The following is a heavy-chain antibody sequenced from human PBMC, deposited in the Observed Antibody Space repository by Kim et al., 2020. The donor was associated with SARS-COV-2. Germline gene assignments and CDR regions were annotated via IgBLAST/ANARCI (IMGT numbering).Heavy chain of an antibody. CDR1: GFTFSDYY. Sequence: GGSLRLSCAASGFTFSDYYMSWIRQAPGKELEWVSYISSSGSTIYYADSVKGRFTISRDNAKNSLYLQMNSLRAEDTAVYYCARDIITMVRGVIFWGQGTLVTVSS. J-gene: IGHJ4*02. D-gene: IGHD3-10*01. CDR2: ISSSGSTI. CDR3: ARDIITMVRGVIF. V-gene: IGHV3-11*04.